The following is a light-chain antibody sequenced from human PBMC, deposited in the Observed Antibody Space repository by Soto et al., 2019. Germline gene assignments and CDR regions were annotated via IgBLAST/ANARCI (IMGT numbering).Light chain of an antibody. CDR1: QDISTH. V-gene: IGKV1-9*01. Sequence: DIQLTQSPSFLSASVGDRVTVTCRASQDISTHFGWYQQKPGKAPKLLIYAASTLQSGVPSRFSGSGSGTEFTLTISSLQPEDFATYYCQQLNTYPLTFGGGTKLEIK. CDR2: AAS. J-gene: IGKJ4*01. CDR3: QQLNTYPLT.